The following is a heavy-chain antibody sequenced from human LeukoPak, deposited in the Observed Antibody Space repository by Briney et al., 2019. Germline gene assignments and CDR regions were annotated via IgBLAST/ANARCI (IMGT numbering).Heavy chain of an antibody. CDR1: GFAFSGRE. CDR3: VRASYTGFDLHFDQ. D-gene: IGHD5-12*01. J-gene: IGHJ4*02. Sequence: PGGSLRLSCSASGFAFSGRETAWVRQAPGKGLEWVSYISSNGKTILHADSVKGRITISRDNAKKSLYLQLGGLRVEDSAFYYCVRASYTGFDLHFDQWGQGTLVTVSS. CDR2: ISSNGKTI. V-gene: IGHV3-48*03.